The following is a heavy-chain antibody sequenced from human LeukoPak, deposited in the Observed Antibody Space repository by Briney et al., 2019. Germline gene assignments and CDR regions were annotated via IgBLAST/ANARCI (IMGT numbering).Heavy chain of an antibody. Sequence: NPSETLSLTCTVSGGSISSYYWSWIRQPPGKGLEWIGYISYSGSTKYNPSLKSPVTISVDTSKNQFSLKLSSVTAADTAVYYCARRGYSSGWYYFDYWGQGTLVTVSS. CDR1: GGSISSYY. CDR2: ISYSGST. V-gene: IGHV4-59*01. J-gene: IGHJ4*02. CDR3: ARRGYSSGWYYFDY. D-gene: IGHD6-19*01.